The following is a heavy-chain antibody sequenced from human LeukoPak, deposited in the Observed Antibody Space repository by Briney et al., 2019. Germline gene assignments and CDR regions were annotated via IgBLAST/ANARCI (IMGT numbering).Heavy chain of an antibody. CDR3: ARDGDYYGSGSYRDGFDL. CDR2: ISSSSSYI. CDR1: GFTFSSYE. J-gene: IGHJ3*01. D-gene: IGHD3-10*01. Sequence: GGSLRLSCAASGFTFSSYEMNWVRQAPGKGLEWVSSISSSSSYIYYADSLKGRFTISRDNAKNSLYLQMNGLRAEDTAVYYCARDGDYYGSGSYRDGFDLWGQGTMVTVSS. V-gene: IGHV3-21*01.